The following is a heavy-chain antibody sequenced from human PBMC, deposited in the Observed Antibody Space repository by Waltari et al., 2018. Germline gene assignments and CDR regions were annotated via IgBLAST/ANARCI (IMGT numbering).Heavy chain of an antibody. J-gene: IGHJ6*02. CDR2: IYYSGST. D-gene: IGHD1-26*01. V-gene: IGHV4-59*01. CDR3: ARAQYSGSYYYYGMDV. CDR1: GGSFSRYY. Sequence: QVQLQESGPGLVKPSGTLSLTCTVSGGSFSRYYWSWIRQPPGKGLEWIGYIYYSGSTNYNPSLKSRVTISVDTSKNQFSLKLSSVTAADTAVYYCARAQYSGSYYYYGMDVWGQGTTVTVSS.